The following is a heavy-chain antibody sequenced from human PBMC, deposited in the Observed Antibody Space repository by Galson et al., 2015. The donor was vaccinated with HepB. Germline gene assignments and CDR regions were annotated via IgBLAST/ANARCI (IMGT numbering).Heavy chain of an antibody. D-gene: IGHD2-2*01. CDR2: IGSRGTTI. CDR1: GFTLSSYS. CDR3: ARETIVLDAIGGMDV. V-gene: IGHV3-48*02. J-gene: IGHJ6*02. Sequence: SLRLSCAASGFTLSSYSMNWVRQAPGKGLEWLSYIGSRGTTIYYADSVKGRFTISRDNARNSLYLQMNSLRDGDTAVYYCARETIVLDAIGGMDVWGQGTTVTVSS.